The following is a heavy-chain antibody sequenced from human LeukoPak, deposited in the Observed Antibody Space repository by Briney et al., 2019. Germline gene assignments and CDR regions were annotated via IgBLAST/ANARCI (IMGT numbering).Heavy chain of an antibody. V-gene: IGHV3-23*01. Sequence: GSLILSCAASGFTFNSYAMSWVRQAPGKGLEWVSGISGSGGSTYYADSVKGRFTISRDNSKNTLYLQMNSLRAEDTAVYYCAKNSGSYPGYFDYWGQGTLVTVSS. CDR2: ISGSGGST. D-gene: IGHD3-10*01. J-gene: IGHJ4*02. CDR1: GFTFNSYA. CDR3: AKNSGSYPGYFDY.